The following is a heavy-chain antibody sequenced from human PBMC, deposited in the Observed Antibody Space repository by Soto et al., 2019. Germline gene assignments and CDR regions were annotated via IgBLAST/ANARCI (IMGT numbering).Heavy chain of an antibody. CDR2: IWYDGSSN. D-gene: IGHD5-18*01. V-gene: IGHV3-33*01. CDR3: ARDRGGTARVYGMDV. CDR1: GFPFGSYG. J-gene: IGHJ6*02. Sequence: GGSLRLSCAASGFPFGSYGMHWVRQAPGKGLECVALIWYDGSSNYYADSVKGRFSISRDNSKNTLYLQMNSLRAEDTAVYYCARDRGGTARVYGMDVWGQGTRVTVSS.